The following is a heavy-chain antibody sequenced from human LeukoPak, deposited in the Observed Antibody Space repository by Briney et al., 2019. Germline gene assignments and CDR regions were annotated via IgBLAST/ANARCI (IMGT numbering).Heavy chain of an antibody. CDR3: ARVGIAARQDYFDY. J-gene: IGHJ4*02. CDR2: IKKDGSEK. CDR1: GFTFSSYW. D-gene: IGHD6-6*01. Sequence: GGSLRLSCAASGFTFSSYWMSWVRQAPGKGLEWVANIKKDGSEKYYVDSVKGRFTISRDNAKSSLYLQMNSLRAEDTALYYCARVGIAARQDYFDYWGQGTLVTVSS. V-gene: IGHV3-7*03.